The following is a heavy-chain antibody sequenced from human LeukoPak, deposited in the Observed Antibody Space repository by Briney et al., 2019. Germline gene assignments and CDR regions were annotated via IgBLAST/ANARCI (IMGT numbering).Heavy chain of an antibody. J-gene: IGHJ3*02. CDR2: ISAYNGNT. CDR1: GHTFTSYG. D-gene: IGHD2-21*01. Sequence: GASVTVSCKASGHTFTSYGISWVRQAPGQGLEWMGWISAYNGNTNYAQKLQGRVTMTTDTSTSTAYMELRSLRSDDTAVYYCARSQPLLDAFVIWGQGTMVTVSS. V-gene: IGHV1-18*01. CDR3: ARSQPLLDAFVI.